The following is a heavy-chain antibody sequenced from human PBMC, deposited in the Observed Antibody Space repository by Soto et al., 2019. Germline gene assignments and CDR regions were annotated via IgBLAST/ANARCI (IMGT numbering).Heavy chain of an antibody. CDR1: AFTFSSYA. J-gene: IGHJ4*02. CDR3: AKHRAGFGSGSDTYYFDV. D-gene: IGHD3-10*01. Sequence: EVQLLESGGGLVQPGGSLRLSCAASAFTFSSYAMSWVRQSPGKGLEWVSGISGSGGTTYYADSVKGRFTISRDNSKNTLYLQMNSLRAEDTAVYYCAKHRAGFGSGSDTYYFDVWGQGTLVTVSS. V-gene: IGHV3-23*01. CDR2: ISGSGGTT.